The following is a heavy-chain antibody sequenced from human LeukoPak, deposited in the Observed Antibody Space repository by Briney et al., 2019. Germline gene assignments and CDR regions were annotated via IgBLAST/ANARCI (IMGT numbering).Heavy chain of an antibody. Sequence: PSETLSLTCAVYGGSFSGYYWSWIRQPPGKGLEWIGEINHSGSTNYNPSLKSRVTISVDTSKNQFSLKLSSVTAADTAVYYCATGNKGEGQQLSFWYFDLWGRGTLVTVSS. CDR3: ATGNKGEGQQLSFWYFDL. D-gene: IGHD6-13*01. V-gene: IGHV4-34*01. J-gene: IGHJ2*01. CDR1: GGSFSGYY. CDR2: INHSGST.